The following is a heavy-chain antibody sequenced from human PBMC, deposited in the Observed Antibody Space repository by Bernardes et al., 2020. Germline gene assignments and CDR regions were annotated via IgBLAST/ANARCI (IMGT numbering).Heavy chain of an antibody. CDR1: GGSISSYY. V-gene: IGHV4-59*08. J-gene: IGHJ4*02. D-gene: IGHD6-13*01. Sequence: SETLSLTCTVSGGSISSYYWSWIRQPPGKGLEWVGYIDDSGSTNYSPSLKSRVTMSVDTSKNQFSLSLNSVTASDTAVYYCARQQHLLQGLARRARGPNNYFDYWGQGTLVTVSS. CDR2: IDDSGST. CDR3: ARQQHLLQGLARRARGPNNYFDY.